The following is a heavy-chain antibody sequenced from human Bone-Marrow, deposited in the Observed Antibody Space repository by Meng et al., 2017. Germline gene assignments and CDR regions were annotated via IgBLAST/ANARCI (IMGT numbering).Heavy chain of an antibody. Sequence: QGQRVQAGAEVKKPGSSVKVSCKASGGTFSSYAISWVRQAPGQGLEWMGGIIPIFGTANYAQKFQGRVTITADKSTSTAYMELSSLRSEDTAVYYCARAWNYYDSSGYYYYFDYWGQGTLVTVSS. J-gene: IGHJ4*02. CDR3: ARAWNYYDSSGYYYYFDY. V-gene: IGHV1-69*06. CDR2: IIPIFGTA. D-gene: IGHD3-22*01. CDR1: GGTFSSYA.